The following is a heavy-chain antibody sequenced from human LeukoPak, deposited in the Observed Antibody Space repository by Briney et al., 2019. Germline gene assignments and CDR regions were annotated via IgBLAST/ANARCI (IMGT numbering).Heavy chain of an antibody. D-gene: IGHD2-8*02. CDR1: GFTFSMHS. CDR2: LSSINGAL. Sequence: GGSLRLSCAASGFTFSMHSVNWVRQAPGKGLEWVSFLSSINGALHYADSVKGRFTVSRDNPKNSVYLQMNSLRGEDTAVYYCATYSYDGGVGGYFDLWGRGTLVTVSS. CDR3: ATYSYDGGVGGYFDL. V-gene: IGHV3-48*01. J-gene: IGHJ2*01.